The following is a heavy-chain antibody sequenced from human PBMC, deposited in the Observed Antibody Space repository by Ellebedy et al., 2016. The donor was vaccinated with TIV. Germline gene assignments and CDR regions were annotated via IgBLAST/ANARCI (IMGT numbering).Heavy chain of an antibody. CDR3: TRRTTGYFDP. CDR2: ITWNSHNI. Sequence: SLKISCAASGFTFDDYGMHWVRQAPGKGLEWVSGITWNSHNIGYAGSVKGRFTISRDNAKKSLYLQMNSLRPEDTAFYYCTRRTTGYFDPWGQGTLVTVSS. CDR1: GFTFDDYG. J-gene: IGHJ5*02. V-gene: IGHV3-9*01. D-gene: IGHD1-7*01.